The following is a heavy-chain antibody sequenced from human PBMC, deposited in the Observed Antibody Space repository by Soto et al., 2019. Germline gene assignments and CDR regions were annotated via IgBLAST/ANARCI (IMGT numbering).Heavy chain of an antibody. CDR1: GGTFRNYA. V-gene: IGHV1-69*13. CDR3: ARVPTMGEYYYYYYGMDV. Sequence: GASVKVSCKASGGTFRNYAITWVRQAPGQGLEWMGGIIPLFATSNYAQKFQGRVTITADESTSTAYMELSSLGSEDTAVYYCARVPTMGEYYYYYYGMDVWGQGTTVTVSS. J-gene: IGHJ6*02. CDR2: IIPLFATS. D-gene: IGHD3-10*01.